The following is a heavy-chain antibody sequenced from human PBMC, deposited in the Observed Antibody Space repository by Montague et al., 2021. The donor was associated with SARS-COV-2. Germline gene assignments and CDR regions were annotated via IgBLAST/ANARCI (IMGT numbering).Heavy chain of an antibody. CDR1: GGSISSGSYY. V-gene: IGHV4-61*02. D-gene: IGHD2-15*01. CDR2: IYTSGST. Sequence: TLSLTCTVSGGSISSGSYYWSWIRQPAGKGLEWIGRIYTSGSTNYNPSLKSRVTISVDTSKNQFSLKLSSVTAADTAVYYCARDYEGYCSGGSCSYYYYGMDVWGQGTTVTVSS. CDR3: ARDYEGYCSGGSCSYYYYGMDV. J-gene: IGHJ6*02.